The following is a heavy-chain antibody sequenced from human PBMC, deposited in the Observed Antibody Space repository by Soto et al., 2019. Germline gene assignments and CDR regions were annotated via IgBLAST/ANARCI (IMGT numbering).Heavy chain of an antibody. J-gene: IGHJ4*02. CDR3: ARDHRVGYCSGGSCYSNFDY. V-gene: IGHV4-61*01. Sequence: SETLSLTCTVSGGSVSSDTYFWSWIRQPPGKGLEWIGYISYSGSTNYNPSLKSRVTISVDTSKNQFSLKLSSVTAADTAVYYCARDHRVGYCSGGSCYSNFDYWGQGTLVTVSS. CDR1: GGSVSSDTYF. CDR2: ISYSGST. D-gene: IGHD2-15*01.